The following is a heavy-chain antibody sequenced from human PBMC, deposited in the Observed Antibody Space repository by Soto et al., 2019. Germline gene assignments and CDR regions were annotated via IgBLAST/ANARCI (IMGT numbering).Heavy chain of an antibody. CDR2: IYYSGST. V-gene: IGHV4-31*03. Sequence: SETLSFTCTVSGGSISSGGYYWSWIRQHPGKGLEWIGYIYYSGSTYYNPSLKSRVTISVDTSKNQFSLKLSSVTAADTAVYYCARGGLGYCSGGSCYSAELSRYYYGMDVWGQGTTVTVSS. CDR3: ARGGLGYCSGGSCYSAELSRYYYGMDV. J-gene: IGHJ6*02. CDR1: GGSISSGGYY. D-gene: IGHD2-15*01.